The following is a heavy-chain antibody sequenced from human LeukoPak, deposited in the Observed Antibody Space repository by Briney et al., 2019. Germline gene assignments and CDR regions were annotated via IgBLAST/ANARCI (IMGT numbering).Heavy chain of an antibody. CDR1: GFTLSSYW. V-gene: IGHV3-7*01. CDR2: IKQDGSEK. CDR3: AREYDSSGYYYAN. D-gene: IGHD3-22*01. Sequence: PGRSLRLSCAASGFTLSSYWMSWVRQAPGKGLEWVANIKQDGSEKYYVDSVKGRFTISRDNAKNSLYLQMNSLRAEDTAVYYCAREYDSSGYYYANWGQGTLVTVSS. J-gene: IGHJ4*02.